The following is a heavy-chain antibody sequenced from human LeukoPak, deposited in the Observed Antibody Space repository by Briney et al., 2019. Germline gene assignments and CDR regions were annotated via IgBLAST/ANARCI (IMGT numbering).Heavy chain of an antibody. CDR1: GFTFSSYS. D-gene: IGHD5-12*01. V-gene: IGHV3-21*01. Sequence: GGSLRLSCAASGFTFSSYSMNWVRQAPGKGLEWVSSISSSSSYIYHADSVKGRFTISRDNAKNSLYLQMNSLRAEDTAVYYCAIQGYSGYEFYGMDVWGQGTTVTVSS. CDR2: ISSSSSYI. J-gene: IGHJ6*02. CDR3: AIQGYSGYEFYGMDV.